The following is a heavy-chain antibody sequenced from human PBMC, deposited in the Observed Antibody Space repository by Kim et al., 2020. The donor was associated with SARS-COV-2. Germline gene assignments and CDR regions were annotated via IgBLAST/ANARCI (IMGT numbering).Heavy chain of an antibody. V-gene: IGHV1-8*01. Sequence: ASVKVSCKASGYTFTSYDINWVRQATGQGLVWMGWMNPNSGNTGYAQKFQGRVTMTRNTSISTAYMELSSLRSEDTAVYYCARAVWFRELLPRYYFDYWGQGTLVTVSS. D-gene: IGHD3-10*01. CDR2: MNPNSGNT. J-gene: IGHJ4*02. CDR1: GYTFTSYD. CDR3: ARAVWFRELLPRYYFDY.